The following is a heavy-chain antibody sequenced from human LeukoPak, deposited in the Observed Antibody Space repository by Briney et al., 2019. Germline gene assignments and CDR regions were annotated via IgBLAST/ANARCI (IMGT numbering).Heavy chain of an antibody. CDR2: ISYDGSNK. Sequence: PGGSLRLSCAASGFTFSSYAMHWVRQAPGKGLEWAAVISYDGSNKYYADSVKGRFTISRDNSKNTLYLQMNSLRAEDTAVYYCARGVVNYYYYYMDVWGKGTTVTVSS. CDR3: ARGVVNYYYYYMDV. J-gene: IGHJ6*03. V-gene: IGHV3-30*04. CDR1: GFTFSSYA.